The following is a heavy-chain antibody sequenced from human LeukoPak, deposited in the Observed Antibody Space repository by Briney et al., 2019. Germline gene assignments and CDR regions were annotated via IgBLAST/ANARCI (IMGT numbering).Heavy chain of an antibody. D-gene: IGHD3-3*01. CDR2: IIPIFGTA. CDR1: GGTFSSYA. J-gene: IGHJ6*04. V-gene: IGHV1-69*05. CDR3: ARDLRHYDFWSGYMDV. Sequence: SVKVSCKASGGTFSSYAISWVRQAPGQGLEWMGGIIPIFGTANYAQKFQGRVTITTDESTSTAYMELSSLRSEDTAVYYCARDLRHYDFWSGYMDVWGKGTTVTVSS.